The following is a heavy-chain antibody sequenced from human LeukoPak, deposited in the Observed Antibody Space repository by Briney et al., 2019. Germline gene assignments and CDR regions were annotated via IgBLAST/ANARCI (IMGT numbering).Heavy chain of an antibody. Sequence: PGGSLRLSCAASGFTVSSNYMSWVRQAPGKGLEWVSVIYSGGSTYYADSVKGRFTISRDNSKNTLYLQMNSLRAEDTAVYYCARDSNPFYSSGWFGYWGQGTLVTVSS. CDR3: ARDSNPFYSSGWFGY. D-gene: IGHD6-19*01. J-gene: IGHJ5*01. CDR1: GFTVSSNY. V-gene: IGHV3-66*01. CDR2: IYSGGST.